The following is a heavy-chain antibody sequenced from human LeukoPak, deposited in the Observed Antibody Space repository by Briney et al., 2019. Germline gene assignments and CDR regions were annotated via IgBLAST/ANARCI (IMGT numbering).Heavy chain of an antibody. Sequence: PGGSLRLSCAASGFTFSSYWMHWVRQAPGKGLVWVSRVNTDDRSTTYADSVQGRFTISRDNAKNTLYLQMNSLRPEDTAAYYCARGLDCSSASCSEGPYFDFWGQGNLVTVSS. J-gene: IGHJ4*02. CDR3: ARGLDCSSASCSEGPYFDF. CDR2: VNTDDRST. V-gene: IGHV3-74*01. D-gene: IGHD2-2*01. CDR1: GFTFSSYW.